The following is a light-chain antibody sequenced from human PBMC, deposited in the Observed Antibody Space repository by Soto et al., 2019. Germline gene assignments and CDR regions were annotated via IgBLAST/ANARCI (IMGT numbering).Light chain of an antibody. V-gene: IGKV3-20*01. CDR2: DAS. Sequence: EIVMTQSPATLSVSPGERATLSCRASQSVTNNFLAWYQQRPGQAPRLLIYDASNRATGIPARFSGSGSGTDFTLTISRLEPEDFAVYYCQQNDSSPSWTFGQGTKVDIK. J-gene: IGKJ1*01. CDR3: QQNDSSPSWT. CDR1: QSVTNNF.